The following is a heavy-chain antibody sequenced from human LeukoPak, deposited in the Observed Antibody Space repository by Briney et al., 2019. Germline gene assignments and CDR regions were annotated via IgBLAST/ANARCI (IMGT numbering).Heavy chain of an antibody. D-gene: IGHD3-9*01. CDR1: GFAFSSLA. CDR2: ISDSGSIT. Sequence: GGSLTLSCAASGFAFSSLAMGWVRQAPGKGLEWVSVISDSGSITYYADSVKGRFTISRDNSKNTLYLQMNSLRTEDTAVYYCAKAEGYDILTGLDYWGQGTLVTVSS. V-gene: IGHV3-23*01. CDR3: AKAEGYDILTGLDY. J-gene: IGHJ4*02.